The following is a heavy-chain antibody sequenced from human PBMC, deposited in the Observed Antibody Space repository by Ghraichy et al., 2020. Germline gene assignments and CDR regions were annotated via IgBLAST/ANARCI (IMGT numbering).Heavy chain of an antibody. CDR2: IYYNGNT. V-gene: IGHV4-59*08. CDR3: ARHDYGDYTGSSDYFDY. Sequence: SETLSLTCTVSGGSISSYYWSWIRQPPGKGLEWIGYIYYNGNTNYNPSLKSRLTISLDTSKTQFSLKLNSVSAADTAVYYCARHDYGDYTGSSDYFDYWGQGTLVTVSS. J-gene: IGHJ4*02. CDR1: GGSISSYY. D-gene: IGHD4-17*01.